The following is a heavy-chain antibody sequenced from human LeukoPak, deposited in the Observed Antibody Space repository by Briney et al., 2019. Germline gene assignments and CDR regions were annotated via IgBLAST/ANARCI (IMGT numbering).Heavy chain of an antibody. J-gene: IGHJ4*02. CDR1: GFTFDDYG. CDR2: IRQDGSEQ. D-gene: IGHD6-13*01. Sequence: GGSLRLSCAVSGFTFDDYGMSWVRQAPGKGLDWVANIRQDGSEQNYVDSVKGRFTISRDNAKKSLYLQMNSLRAEDTALYYCATLTRGGTWCHWGQGTLVTVSS. CDR3: ATLTRGGTWCH. V-gene: IGHV3-7*01.